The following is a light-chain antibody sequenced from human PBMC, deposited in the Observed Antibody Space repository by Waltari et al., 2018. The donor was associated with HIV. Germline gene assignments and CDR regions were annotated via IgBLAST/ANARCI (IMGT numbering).Light chain of an antibody. CDR2: EVS. CDR3: SSYTSISTLI. V-gene: IGLV2-14*01. CDR1: NSDVGGYKY. J-gene: IGLJ2*01. Sequence: QSALTQPASVSGSPGQAITISCNGTNSDVGGYKYVSWYHQHPAKAPKLLIYEVSNRPSGVSNRFSGSKSGNTASLTISGLQAEDEADYYCSSYTSISTLIFGGGTMLTVL.